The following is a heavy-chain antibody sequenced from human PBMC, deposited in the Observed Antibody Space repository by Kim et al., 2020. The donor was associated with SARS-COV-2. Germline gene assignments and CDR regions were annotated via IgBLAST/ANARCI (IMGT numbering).Heavy chain of an antibody. D-gene: IGHD5-12*01. J-gene: IGHJ6*02. V-gene: IGHV4-34*01. CDR3: ARGLYSGMDV. Sequence: TNYNPSLKSRVTISVDTSKNQFSLKLSSVTAADTAVYYCARGLYSGMDVWGQGTTVTVSS. CDR2: T.